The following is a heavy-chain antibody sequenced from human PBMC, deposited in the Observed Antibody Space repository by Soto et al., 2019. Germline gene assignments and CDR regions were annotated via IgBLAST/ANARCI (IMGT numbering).Heavy chain of an antibody. J-gene: IGHJ4*02. Sequence: GASVKVSCKASGYTFINYALHWVRQAPGQSLEWMGWIHAGGGDSKASQKFQGRVTFSRDTSANTAYMELSSLTSEDTAVYYCAKKGGYSYSVHADYFDYWGQGTLVTVSS. D-gene: IGHD5-18*01. CDR1: GYTFINYA. CDR2: IHAGGGDS. V-gene: IGHV1-3*01. CDR3: AKKGGYSYSVHADYFDY.